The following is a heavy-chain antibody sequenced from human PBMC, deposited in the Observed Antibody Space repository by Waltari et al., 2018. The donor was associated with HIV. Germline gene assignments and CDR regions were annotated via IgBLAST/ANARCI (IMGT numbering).Heavy chain of an antibody. CDR3: VAQDYSDSVDW. CDR1: GGSISSNVCH. Sequence: QLRLQESGPRLVKPSETLSLTCSVSGGSISSNVCHWGWIRQSPGKGLEWIGSIYYTGNTYYKPSLKRRVTISIDTSKNQFSLRLTSVTAADTAIYYCVAQDYSDSVDWWGQGTLVTVFS. CDR2: IYYTGNT. J-gene: IGHJ4*02. D-gene: IGHD4-17*01. V-gene: IGHV4-39*07.